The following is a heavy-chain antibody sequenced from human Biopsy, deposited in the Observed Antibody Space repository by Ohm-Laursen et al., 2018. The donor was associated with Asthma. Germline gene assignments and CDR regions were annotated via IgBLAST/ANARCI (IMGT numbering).Heavy chain of an antibody. V-gene: IGHV3-30*18. J-gene: IGHJ4*02. Sequence: SLRLSCAASKFIFRNYAMHWVRQAPGKGLEWLAVISDDAINTYYADSVKGRFTLSRDNSENTLYLHMSSLRTDDTALYYCAKMSEPSYWGQGTWVTVSS. CDR3: AKMSEPSY. CDR2: ISDDAINT. CDR1: KFIFRNYA. D-gene: IGHD1-26*01.